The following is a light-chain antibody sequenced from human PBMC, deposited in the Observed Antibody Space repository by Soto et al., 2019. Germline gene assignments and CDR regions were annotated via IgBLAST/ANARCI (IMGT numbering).Light chain of an antibody. Sequence: EIVLTHSPGTLSLSPCERATLSCSASQGVSSNYLARYQQKSGQAPRLLLYGTSSRATGIPERFSGGGSGTDFSLTISRLDPEDFAVYYCQQYSSSPITFGQGTRLEI. CDR3: QQYSSSPIT. CDR2: GTS. V-gene: IGKV3-20*01. CDR1: QGVSSNY. J-gene: IGKJ5*01.